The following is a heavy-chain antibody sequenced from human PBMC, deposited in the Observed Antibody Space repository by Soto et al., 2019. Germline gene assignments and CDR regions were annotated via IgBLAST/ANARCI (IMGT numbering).Heavy chain of an antibody. V-gene: IGHV4-31*03. CDR1: GGSISSGGYY. CDR2: IYYSGST. J-gene: IGHJ4*02. D-gene: IGHD2-2*01. CDR3: ARSSTSAKYFDY. Sequence: SETLSLTCTVSGGSISSGGYYWSCIRQHPGKGLEWIGYIYYSGSTYYNPSLKSRVTISVDTSKNQFSLKLSSVTAADTAVYYCARSSTSAKYFDYWGQGTLVTVSS.